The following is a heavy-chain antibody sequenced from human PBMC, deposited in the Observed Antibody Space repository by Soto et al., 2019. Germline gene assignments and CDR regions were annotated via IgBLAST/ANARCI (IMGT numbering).Heavy chain of an antibody. CDR3: ARDNYDFWSGYYSGSPGYYGMDV. CDR2: ISSSGSTI. D-gene: IGHD3-3*01. CDR1: GFTFTRYS. V-gene: IGHV3-48*04. Sequence: PGGSLRLTCAASGFTFTRYSMSWIRQAPGKGLEWVSYISSSGSTIYYADSVKGRFTISRDNAKNSLYLQMNSLRAEDTAVYYCARDNYDFWSGYYSGSPGYYGMDVWGQGTTVTVSS. J-gene: IGHJ6*02.